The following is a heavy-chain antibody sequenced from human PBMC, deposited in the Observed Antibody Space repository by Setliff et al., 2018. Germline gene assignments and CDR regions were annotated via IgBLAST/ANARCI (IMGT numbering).Heavy chain of an antibody. CDR3: ARSPLPPPGPGYYYDNSYYYYMDV. V-gene: IGHV1-2*02. Sequence: VASVKVSCKASGYTFTGYYVHWVRQAPGQGLEWMGWINPNSGGTNYAQRFQGRVTMTRDTSISTAYMELSRLRSDDTAVYYCARSPLPPPGPGYYYDNSYYYYMDVWGKGTTVTVSS. J-gene: IGHJ6*03. CDR2: INPNSGGT. D-gene: IGHD3-22*01. CDR1: GYTFTGYY.